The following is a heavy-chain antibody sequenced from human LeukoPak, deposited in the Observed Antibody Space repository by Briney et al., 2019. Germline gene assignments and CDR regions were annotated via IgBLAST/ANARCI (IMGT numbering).Heavy chain of an antibody. V-gene: IGHV3-23*01. CDR3: AKGNRDILTAWDY. J-gene: IGHJ4*02. Sequence: GGSLRLSCAASGFTFSSYAMSWVRQAPGKGLEWVSAISGSGGSTYYADSVKGRFTISRDDSKSTLYLQMNSLRAEDTAVYYCAKGNRDILTAWDYWGQGTLVTVSS. D-gene: IGHD3-9*01. CDR1: GFTFSSYA. CDR2: ISGSGGST.